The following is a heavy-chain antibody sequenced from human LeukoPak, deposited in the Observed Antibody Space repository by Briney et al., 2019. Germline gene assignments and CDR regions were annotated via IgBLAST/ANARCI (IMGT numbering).Heavy chain of an antibody. J-gene: IGHJ5*02. CDR1: GFTFSSYW. CDR3: ARDAVTTSLDWFDP. CDR2: INSDGSST. Sequence: PGGSLRLSCAASGFTFSSYWMHWVRQAPGKGLVWVSRINSDGSSTSYADSVKGRFTISRDNAKNTLYLQMNSLRAEDTAVYHCARDAVTTSLDWFDPWGQGTLVTVSS. D-gene: IGHD4-17*01. V-gene: IGHV3-74*01.